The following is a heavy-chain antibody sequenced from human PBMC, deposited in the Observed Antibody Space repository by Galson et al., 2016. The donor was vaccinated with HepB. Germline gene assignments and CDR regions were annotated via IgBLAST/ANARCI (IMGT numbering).Heavy chain of an antibody. CDR2: ISYSGST. J-gene: IGHJ4*02. CDR3: AREVGSCSSTNCYEFDS. V-gene: IGHV4-31*03. Sequence: TLSLTCTVSGDSINSGAYYWSWIRQRPGKGLEWIGYISYSGSTYYNPSLKSRVAISVDTSQNQFSVKLSAVTAADTAVYYCAREVGSCSSTNCYEFDSWGQGTQVTVSS. D-gene: IGHD2-2*01. CDR1: GDSINSGAYY.